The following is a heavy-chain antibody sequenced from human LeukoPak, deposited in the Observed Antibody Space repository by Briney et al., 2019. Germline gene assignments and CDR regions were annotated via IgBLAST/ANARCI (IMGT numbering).Heavy chain of an antibody. CDR1: GFTFSSYG. Sequence: GGSLRLSCAASGFTFSSYGMHWVRQAPGKGLQWVVVIWYDGSNKYYADSVKGRFTSSRDNSKNTLYLQMNSVRAEDTAVYYCARARDYGGYFDYWGQGTLVTVSS. J-gene: IGHJ4*02. CDR2: IWYDGSNK. CDR3: ARARDYGGYFDY. V-gene: IGHV3-33*01. D-gene: IGHD4-17*01.